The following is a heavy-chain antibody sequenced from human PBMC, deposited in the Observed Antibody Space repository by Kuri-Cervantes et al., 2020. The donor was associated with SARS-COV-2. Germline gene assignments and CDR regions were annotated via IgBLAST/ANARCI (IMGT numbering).Heavy chain of an antibody. CDR1: GGSFRGSY. CDR2: INHIGST. D-gene: IGHD6-6*01. J-gene: IGHJ4*02. V-gene: IGHV4-34*01. CDR3: ERGPRCSIAASLDY. Sequence: ESLKISCAVYGGSFRGSYWSWIRQPPGKELEWIGEINHIGSTNYNPSLKSLVTISVDTSKNHFSLKLSSVTATVTAVYYCERGPRCSIAASLDYWGQGTLVTVSS.